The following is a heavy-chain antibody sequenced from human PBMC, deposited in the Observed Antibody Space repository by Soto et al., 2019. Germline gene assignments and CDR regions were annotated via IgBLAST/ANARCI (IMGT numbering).Heavy chain of an antibody. J-gene: IGHJ6*02. CDR3: ARQVAAAGSYYYYGMDV. CDR1: GYSFTSYW. CDR2: INPGDSDT. Sequence: GESLKISCKGSGYSFTSYWIGWVRQMPGKGLEWMGIINPGDSDTRYSPAFQVQVTISADNAISTAYLQLHSLKASDTAMYYCARQVAAAGSYYYYGMDVWGQGTTVTVSS. D-gene: IGHD6-13*01. V-gene: IGHV5-51*01.